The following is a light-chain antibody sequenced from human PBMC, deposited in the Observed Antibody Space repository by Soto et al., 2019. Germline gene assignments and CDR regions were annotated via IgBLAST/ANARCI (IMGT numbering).Light chain of an antibody. CDR3: SSYTSSGTWV. V-gene: IGLV2-14*01. CDR2: EVS. J-gene: IGLJ3*02. Sequence: QSVLTQPASVSGSPGQSITISCTGTSSDVGGYNYVSWYQQFSGKAPKLMISEVSNRPSGVSSRFSGSRSGNTASLTISGLQAEDEAAYYCSSYTSSGTWVFGGGTKLTVL. CDR1: SSDVGGYNY.